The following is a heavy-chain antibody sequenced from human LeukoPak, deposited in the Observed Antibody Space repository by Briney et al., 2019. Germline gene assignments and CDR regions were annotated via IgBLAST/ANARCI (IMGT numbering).Heavy chain of an antibody. V-gene: IGHV3-11*01. Sequence: GGSRRPPVLAPESTFSDNYMTWIGQPPGKGLEWLSYISGRSYSMYYAESVKGRFTISRDNSNNSLYLQLNFLRVEDTAIYYCARGKRSYDSWGQGTLVTVSS. CDR3: ARGKRSYDS. CDR1: ESTFSDNY. CDR2: ISGRSYSM. J-gene: IGHJ4*02.